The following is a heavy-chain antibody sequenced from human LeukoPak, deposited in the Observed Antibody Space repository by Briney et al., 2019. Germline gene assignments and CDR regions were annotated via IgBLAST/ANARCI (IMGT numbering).Heavy chain of an antibody. V-gene: IGHV3-23*01. D-gene: IGHD3-22*01. Sequence: GGSLRLSCAASGFTFCSYAMTWVRQAPGKGLDWVSVISASGADTYYDDSVKGRFTISRDNAKNTLYLHMSSLRAEDTAVYFCARRPRDSSGYYLGAFHAWGQGTTVTVSS. CDR3: ARRPRDSSGYYLGAFHA. CDR2: ISASGADT. J-gene: IGHJ3*01. CDR1: GFTFCSYA.